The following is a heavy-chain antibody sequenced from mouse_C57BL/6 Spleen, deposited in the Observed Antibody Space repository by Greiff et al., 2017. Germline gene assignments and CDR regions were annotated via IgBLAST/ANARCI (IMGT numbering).Heavy chain of an antibody. CDR1: GYAFSSSW. Sequence: VKLMESGPELVKPGASVKISCKASGYAFSSSWMNWVKQRPGKGLEWIGRIYPGDGDTDYNGKFKGKATLTADKSSSTAYMQLSSLTSEDSAVYFCAREGNWDFDYWGQGTTLTVSS. V-gene: IGHV1-82*01. CDR3: AREGNWDFDY. CDR2: IYPGDGDT. D-gene: IGHD4-1*01. J-gene: IGHJ2*01.